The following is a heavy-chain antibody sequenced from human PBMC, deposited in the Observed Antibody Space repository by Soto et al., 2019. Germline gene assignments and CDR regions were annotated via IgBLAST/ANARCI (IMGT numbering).Heavy chain of an antibody. J-gene: IGHJ4*02. D-gene: IGHD3-22*01. CDR3: ARGTYYYDSRGYPVDY. Sequence: QVQLVESGGGVVQPGRSLRLSCAASGFTFSSYAMHWVRQAPGKGLEWVAVISYDGSNKYYADSVKGRFTISRDNSENTRDLQMESRCTEDTAVYYCARGTYYYDSRGYPVDYWGQGTLVTVSS. CDR1: GFTFSSYA. CDR2: ISYDGSNK. V-gene: IGHV3-30-3*01.